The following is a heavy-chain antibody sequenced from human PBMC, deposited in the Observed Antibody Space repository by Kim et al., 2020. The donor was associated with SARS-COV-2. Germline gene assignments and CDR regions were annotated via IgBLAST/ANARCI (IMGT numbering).Heavy chain of an antibody. V-gene: IGHV3-23*03. J-gene: IGHJ3*02. CDR3: AKEVGVTGAFDI. D-gene: IGHD1-26*01. CDR2: T. Sequence: THYADSVKGRFTISRDNSKNTLYLQMNSLSADDMAVYYCAKEVGVTGAFDIWGQGTMVTVSS.